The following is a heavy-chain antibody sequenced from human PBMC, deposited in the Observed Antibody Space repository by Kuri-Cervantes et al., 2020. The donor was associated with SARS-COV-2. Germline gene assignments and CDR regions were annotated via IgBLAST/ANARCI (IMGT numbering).Heavy chain of an antibody. CDR3: ARVGHHFSTDFWSGYREASNWFDP. D-gene: IGHD3-3*01. CDR1: GGSFSDYY. J-gene: IGHJ5*02. V-gene: IGHV4-34*01. CDR2: INHSGST. Sequence: SQTLSLTCAVYGGSFSDYYWSWIRQPPGKGLEWIGEINHSGSTNYNPSLKSQVTISVDTSKNQFSLKLSSVTAADTAVYYCARVGHHFSTDFWSGYREASNWFDPWGQGTLVTVSS.